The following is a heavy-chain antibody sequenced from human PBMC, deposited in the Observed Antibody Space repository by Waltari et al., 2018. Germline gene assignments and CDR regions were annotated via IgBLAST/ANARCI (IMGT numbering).Heavy chain of an antibody. CDR1: GFTFSSYS. V-gene: IGHV3-48*04. CDR3: ARDTAVAATDY. CDR2: ISSSRSTI. Sequence: EVQLVESGGGLVQPGGSLRLSCPASGFTFSSYSLNWCRKAPGKGLEWVSYISSSRSTIYYADSVKGRFTISRDNAKNSLYLQMNSLRAEDTAVYYCARDTAVAATDYWGQGTLVTVSS. D-gene: IGHD6-19*01. J-gene: IGHJ4*02.